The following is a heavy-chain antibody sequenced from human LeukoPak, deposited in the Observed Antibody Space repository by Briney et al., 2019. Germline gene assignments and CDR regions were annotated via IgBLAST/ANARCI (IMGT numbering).Heavy chain of an antibody. CDR3: ARQVVAVAGTGYFDY. Sequence: SETLSLTCTVSGGSISSSSYYWGWIRQPPGKGLEWIGSIYYSGSTYYNPSLKSRVTISVDASKNQFSLKLSSVTAADTAVYFCARQVVAVAGTGYFDYWGQGTLVTVSS. V-gene: IGHV4-39*01. CDR1: GGSISSSSYY. J-gene: IGHJ4*02. D-gene: IGHD6-19*01. CDR2: IYYSGST.